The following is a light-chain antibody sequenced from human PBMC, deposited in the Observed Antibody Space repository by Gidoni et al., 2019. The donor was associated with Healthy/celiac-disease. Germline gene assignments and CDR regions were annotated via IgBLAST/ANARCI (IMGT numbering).Light chain of an antibody. CDR1: QSVSSSY. J-gene: IGKJ3*01. CDR2: GAS. Sequence: EIVLTTSPGPMSLSPGERATLSCRGSQSVSSSYLAWYQQKPGQAPRLLIYGASSRATGIPDRFSGSGSGTDFTLTISRLEPEDFAVYYCQQYGSLGITFGPGTKVDIK. CDR3: QQYGSLGIT. V-gene: IGKV3-20*01.